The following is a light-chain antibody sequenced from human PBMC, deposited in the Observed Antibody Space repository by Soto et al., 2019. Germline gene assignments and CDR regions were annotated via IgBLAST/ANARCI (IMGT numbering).Light chain of an antibody. J-gene: IGKJ3*01. CDR2: KAS. V-gene: IGKV1-5*03. CDR1: QSIRSW. Sequence: DIQMTQSPSTLSASVGDRVIITCRASQSIRSWLAWYQQKPGKAPKLLIYKASSLESGVPSRFSGSGSGTELTLTISSLQPDDFATYYCQQYNSYSIFTFGPGTKVDIK. CDR3: QQYNSYSIFT.